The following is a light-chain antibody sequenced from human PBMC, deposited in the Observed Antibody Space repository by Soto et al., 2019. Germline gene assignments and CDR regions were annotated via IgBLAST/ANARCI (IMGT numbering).Light chain of an antibody. V-gene: IGLV2-8*01. J-gene: IGLJ3*02. CDR3: SSYAGSRV. Sequence: QSVLTQPPSASGSPVQAVAISCTGTSSDVVGYNYVSWYQQHPGKAPQLMIYEVSKRPSGVPDRFSGSKSGNTASLTVSGLQAEDEANYYCSSYAGSRVFVGGTKLTV. CDR1: SSDVVGYNY. CDR2: EVS.